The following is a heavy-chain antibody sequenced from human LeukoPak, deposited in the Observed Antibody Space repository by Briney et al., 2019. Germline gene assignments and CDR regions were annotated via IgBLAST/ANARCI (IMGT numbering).Heavy chain of an antibody. V-gene: IGHV1-2*02. CDR1: GYTFTGYY. CDR2: INPNSGGT. D-gene: IGHD3-22*01. J-gene: IGHJ5*02. CDR3: ARAPFYYYYDSSGSGLFDP. Sequence: ASVKVSCKASGYTFTGYYMHWVRQAPGQGLEWMGWINPNSGGTNYAQKFRGRVTMTRDTSISTAYMELSRLRSDDTAVYYCARAPFYYYYDSSGSGLFDPWGQGTLVTVSS.